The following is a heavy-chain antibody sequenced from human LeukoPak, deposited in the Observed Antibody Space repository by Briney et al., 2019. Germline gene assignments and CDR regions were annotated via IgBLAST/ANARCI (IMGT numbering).Heavy chain of an antibody. CDR2: IKQDGSEK. V-gene: IGHV3-7*04. CDR3: ARGYCSSTSCYTPSDY. Sequence: GGSLRLSCAASGFTFSSCWMSWVRQAPGKGLEWVANIKQDGSEKYYVDSVKGRFTISRDNAKNSLYLQMNSLRAEDTAVYYCARGYCSSTSCYTPSDYWGQGTLVTVSS. D-gene: IGHD2-2*02. J-gene: IGHJ4*02. CDR1: GFTFSSCW.